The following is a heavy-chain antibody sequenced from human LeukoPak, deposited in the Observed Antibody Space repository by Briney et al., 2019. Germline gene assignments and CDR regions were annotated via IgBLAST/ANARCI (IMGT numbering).Heavy chain of an antibody. D-gene: IGHD6-13*01. J-gene: IGHJ4*02. CDR2: ISGSGDST. V-gene: IGHV3-23*01. CDR3: ARDPSIAAAGYYFDY. Sequence: PGGSLRLSCAASGFTFSNYAMSWVRQAPGKGLEWVAAISGSGDSTYYADSVRGRFTISRDNAENTLYLHMNRLRAEDTAVYYCARDPSIAAAGYYFDYWGQGTLVTVSS. CDR1: GFTFSNYA.